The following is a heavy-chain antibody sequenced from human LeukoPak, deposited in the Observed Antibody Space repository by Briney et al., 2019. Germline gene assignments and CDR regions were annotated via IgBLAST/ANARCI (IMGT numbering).Heavy chain of an antibody. V-gene: IGHV3-23*01. CDR3: AKKVGLVSAPLYYFDV. D-gene: IGHD5/OR15-5a*01. CDR1: GFTFSSYD. CDR2: ISGPAGSW. Sequence: QPGGSLRLSCAASGFTFSSYDMSWVRQAPGKGLEWVSAISGPAGSWDYADSVKGRFTISRDNSKNTLFLQMNSLRAEDTAIYYCAKKVGLVSAPLYYFDVWGQGTLVTVSS. J-gene: IGHJ4*02.